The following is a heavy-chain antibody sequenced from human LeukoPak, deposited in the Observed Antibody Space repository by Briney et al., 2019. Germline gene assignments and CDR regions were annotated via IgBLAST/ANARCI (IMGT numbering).Heavy chain of an antibody. V-gene: IGHV4-39*07. J-gene: IGHJ5*02. CDR1: GGSVSSGSYY. Sequence: SETLSLTCTVSGGSVSSGSYYWSWIRQPPGKGLEWIGEINHSGSTNYNPSLKSRVTISVDTSKNQFSLKLSSVTAADTAVYYCARGRTYYDFWSGYYRSWFDPWGQGTLVTVSS. CDR2: INHSGST. CDR3: ARGRTYYDFWSGYYRSWFDP. D-gene: IGHD3-3*01.